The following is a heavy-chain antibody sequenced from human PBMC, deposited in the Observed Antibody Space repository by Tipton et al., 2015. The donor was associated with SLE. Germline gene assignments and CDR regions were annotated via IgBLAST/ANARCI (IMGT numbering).Heavy chain of an antibody. J-gene: IGHJ4*02. CDR3: ARDYEAEYGDYDYFDY. CDR2: IKQDGSER. CDR1: GFSFSNYW. D-gene: IGHD5-12*01. Sequence: SLRLSCAASGFSFSNYWMSWVRQAPGKGLEWVANIKQDGSERYYVDSVKGRFTISRDNAKSSLYLQMNSLRAEDTAVYFCARDYEAEYGDYDYFDYWGQGTLVTVSS. V-gene: IGHV3-7*01.